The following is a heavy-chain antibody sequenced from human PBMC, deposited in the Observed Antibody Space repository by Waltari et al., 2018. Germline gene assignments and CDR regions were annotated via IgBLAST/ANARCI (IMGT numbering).Heavy chain of an antibody. Sequence: QVQRQESGPGLVKPSETLSLTCAVSGYSISSNYFWGWVRQPPGKGLEWIGHIYDSETIFYNPSLKSRVTISLDTSKNHFSLKLSSLTAADTAVYFCARGLSKVADYWGQGILVTGSS. CDR2: IYDSETI. V-gene: IGHV4-38-2*01. CDR1: GYSISSNYF. D-gene: IGHD1-26*01. CDR3: ARGLSKVADY. J-gene: IGHJ4*02.